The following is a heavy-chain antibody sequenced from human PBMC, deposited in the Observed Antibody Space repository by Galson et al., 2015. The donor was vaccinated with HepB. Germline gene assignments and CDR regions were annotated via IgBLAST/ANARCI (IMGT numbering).Heavy chain of an antibody. CDR2: INTNTGNP. D-gene: IGHD3-3*01. J-gene: IGHJ6*03. CDR3: ARDLSLLRFLEWLPSPYYYYMDV. CDR1: GYTFTSYA. V-gene: IGHV7-4-1*02. Sequence: SVKVSCKASGYTFTSYAMNWVRQAPGQGLEWMGWINTNTGNPTYAQGFTGRFVFSLDTSVSTAYLQISSLKAEDTAVYYCARDLSLLRFLEWLPSPYYYYMDVWGKGTTVTVSS.